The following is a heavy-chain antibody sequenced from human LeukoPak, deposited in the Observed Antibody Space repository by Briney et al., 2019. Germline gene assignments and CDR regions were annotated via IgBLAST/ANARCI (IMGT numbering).Heavy chain of an antibody. CDR2: ISSSSTYI. Sequence: GGSLRLSCAASGFTFSSYNMNWVRQAPGKGLEWVSSISSSSTYIYYADSMKGRFTISRDNAKNSLYLQMDSLRVDDTAVYYCARGRSSSGPHWYFDLWGRGTLVTVSS. CDR3: ARGRSSSGPHWYFDL. CDR1: GFTFSSYN. J-gene: IGHJ2*01. V-gene: IGHV3-21*01. D-gene: IGHD6-6*01.